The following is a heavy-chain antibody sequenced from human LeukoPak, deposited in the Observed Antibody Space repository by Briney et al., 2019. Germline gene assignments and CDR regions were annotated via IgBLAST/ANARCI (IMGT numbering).Heavy chain of an antibody. CDR3: ARASESRISPSTFDS. D-gene: IGHD2/OR15-2a*01. CDR1: GGSISSYY. Sequence: SETLSLTCTVTGGSISSYYWSWIRQPPGKGREWIGYIYYSGSSNYNPSLKSRVTISVDTSTHQFSLKLRSLTAADTALYYCARASESRISPSTFDSWGQGTLVTASS. J-gene: IGHJ4*02. V-gene: IGHV4-59*01. CDR2: IYYSGSS.